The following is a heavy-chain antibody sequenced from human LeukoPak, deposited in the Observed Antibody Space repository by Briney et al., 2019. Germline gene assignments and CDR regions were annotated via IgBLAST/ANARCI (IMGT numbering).Heavy chain of an antibody. V-gene: IGHV3-21*01. J-gene: IGHJ4*02. Sequence: GGSLRLSCAASGFTFSSYSMNCVRQALGKGLEWVSSISSSSSYIYYADSVKGLFTISRDNAKNSLYLQMNSLRAEDTAVYYCARTVADTWNGYWGQGTLVTVSS. CDR2: ISSSSSYI. D-gene: IGHD6-19*01. CDR3: ARTVADTWNGY. CDR1: GFTFSSYS.